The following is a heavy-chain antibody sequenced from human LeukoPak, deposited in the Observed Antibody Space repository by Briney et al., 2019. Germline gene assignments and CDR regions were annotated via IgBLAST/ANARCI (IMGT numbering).Heavy chain of an antibody. V-gene: IGHV3-23*01. CDR2: ISGSGGST. Sequence: GGSLRLSCAASGFTFSSYAMSWVRQAPGKGLEWVSAISGSGGSTYYADSVKGRFTISRDNSKNTLYLQMNSLRAEDTAVYYCARDRVKITRYYYYGMDVWGQGTTVTVSS. D-gene: IGHD1-14*01. CDR1: GFTFSSYA. J-gene: IGHJ6*02. CDR3: ARDRVKITRYYYYGMDV.